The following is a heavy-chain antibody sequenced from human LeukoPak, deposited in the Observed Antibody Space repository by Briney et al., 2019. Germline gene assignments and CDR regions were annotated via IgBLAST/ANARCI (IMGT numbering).Heavy chain of an antibody. CDR2: INHSRST. Sequence: SETLSLTCTVYGGSFSGYYWSWIRQPPGKGLEWIGEINHSRSTNYNPSLKSRVTISVDTSKNQFSLKLSSVTAADTAVYYCARALTGCGGDCHHGYWGQGTLVTVSS. D-gene: IGHD2-21*02. J-gene: IGHJ4*02. CDR3: ARALTGCGGDCHHGY. CDR1: GGSFSGYY. V-gene: IGHV4-34*01.